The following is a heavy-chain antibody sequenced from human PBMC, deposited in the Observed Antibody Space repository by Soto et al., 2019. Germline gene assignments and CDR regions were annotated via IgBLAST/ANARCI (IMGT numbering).Heavy chain of an antibody. CDR3: ARDTGSYYLDS. Sequence: SETLSLTCTIYGGSISSYFWSWIRQPPGKGLEWIGYIHYSGTTVYSPSLKSRVTVSIDTSENQFTLNLTSVTAADTAVYYCARDTGSYYLDSWGQGSLVTVSS. CDR2: IHYSGTT. D-gene: IGHD1-26*01. CDR1: GGSISSYF. V-gene: IGHV4-59*01. J-gene: IGHJ4*01.